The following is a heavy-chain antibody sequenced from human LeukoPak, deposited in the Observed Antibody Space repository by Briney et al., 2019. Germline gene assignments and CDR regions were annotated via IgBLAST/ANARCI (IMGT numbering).Heavy chain of an antibody. J-gene: IGHJ5*02. D-gene: IGHD3-16*01. Sequence: ASVKVSCKVSGYTFTDYYMHWVQQAPGKGLEWMGLVDPEDGETIYAEKFQGRVTITADTSTDTAYMELSSLRSEDTAVYYCATDPADALSGGFDPWGQGTLVTVSS. CDR2: VDPEDGET. CDR1: GYTFTDYY. V-gene: IGHV1-69-2*01. CDR3: ATDPADALSGGFDP.